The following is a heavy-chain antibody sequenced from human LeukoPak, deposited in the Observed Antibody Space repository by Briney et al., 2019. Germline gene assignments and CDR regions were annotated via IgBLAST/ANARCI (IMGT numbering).Heavy chain of an antibody. D-gene: IGHD4-17*01. J-gene: IGHJ4*02. CDR1: GFTFSSYS. CDR3: ARDRLHYGEYEKTFDY. V-gene: IGHV3-48*01. CDR2: ITFSSSII. Sequence: GGSLRLTCAASGFTFSSYSINWVRQAPGKGLGWVSYITFSSSIIYYADSVKGRFTISRDNAKNSLYLQMNSLRAEDTAVYYCARDRLHYGEYEKTFDYWGQGTLVSVSS.